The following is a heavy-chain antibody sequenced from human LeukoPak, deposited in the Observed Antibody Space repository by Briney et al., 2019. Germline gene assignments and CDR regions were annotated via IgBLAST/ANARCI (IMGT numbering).Heavy chain of an antibody. V-gene: IGHV3-21*01. CDR2: ISSSGSYI. CDR1: GFTFSSYT. CDR3: AREGGYRYCSSTSCPKNGFDP. J-gene: IGHJ5*02. D-gene: IGHD2-2*01. Sequence: GGSLRLSCAASGFTFSSYTINWVRQAPGKGLEWVSSISSSGSYIYYADSVKGRFTISRDNSKNTLYLQMNSLRAEDTAVYYCAREGGYRYCSSTSCPKNGFDPWGQGTLVTVSS.